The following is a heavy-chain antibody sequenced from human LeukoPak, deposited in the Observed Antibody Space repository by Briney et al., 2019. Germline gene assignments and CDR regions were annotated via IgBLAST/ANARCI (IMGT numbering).Heavy chain of an antibody. J-gene: IGHJ6*02. CDR3: ARGHSSGYYGYYYYYYGMDV. D-gene: IGHD3-22*01. Sequence: ASVKVSCKASGYTFTSYDINWVRQATGQGLEWMGWMNTNSGNTGYAQKFQGRVTMTRNTSISTAYMELSSLRSEDTAVYYCARGHSSGYYGYYYYYYGMDVWGQGTTVTVSS. V-gene: IGHV1-8*01. CDR1: GYTFTSYD. CDR2: MNTNSGNT.